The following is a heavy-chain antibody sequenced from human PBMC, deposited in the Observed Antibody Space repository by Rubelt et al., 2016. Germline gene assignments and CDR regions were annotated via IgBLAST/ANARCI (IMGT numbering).Heavy chain of an antibody. D-gene: IGHD7-27*01. CDR1: GDSVSGNSAT. Sequence: QVQLQLSGPALVKPSQTLSLTCAISGDSVSGNSATWNWIRQSPSRGLEWLGRTYYRSKWYYVYALSVKSRITINADTSTNKLSRQRNSVTPEDTAVYYCGRAGHNWGSENWGQGTLVTVSS. J-gene: IGHJ4*02. V-gene: IGHV6-1*01. CDR3: GRAGHNWGSEN. CDR2: TYYRSKWYY.